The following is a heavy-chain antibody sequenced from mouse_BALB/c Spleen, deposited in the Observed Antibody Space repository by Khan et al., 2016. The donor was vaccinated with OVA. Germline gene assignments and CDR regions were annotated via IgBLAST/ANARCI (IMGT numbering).Heavy chain of an antibody. J-gene: IGHJ3*01. D-gene: IGHD1-1*01. CDR1: GYTFTSYW. CDR2: INPSTGYT. V-gene: IGHV1-7*01. Sequence: QVQLQQSGAELAKPGASVKMSCKASGYTFTSYWMHWVKQRPGQGLEWIGYINPSTGYTEYNQRFKVKATLTADKSSSTAYMQLSSLISEESAVYYCANHGSSSAWLTYWGQGTLVTVSA. CDR3: ANHGSSSAWLTY.